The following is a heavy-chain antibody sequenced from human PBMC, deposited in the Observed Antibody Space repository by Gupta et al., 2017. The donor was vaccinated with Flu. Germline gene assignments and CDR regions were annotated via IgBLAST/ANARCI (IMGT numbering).Heavy chain of an antibody. V-gene: IGHV4-34*01. J-gene: IGHJ6*02. Sequence: QVQLQQWGAGLLKPSETLSLTCAVYGGSFSGYYWSWIRQPPGKGLEWIGEINHSGSTNYNPSLKSRVTISVDTSKNQFSLKLSSVTAADTAVYYCGCSSTNIAGMDVWGQGTTVTVSS. CDR3: GCSSTNIAGMDV. D-gene: IGHD2-2*01. CDR2: INHSGST. CDR1: GGSFSGYY.